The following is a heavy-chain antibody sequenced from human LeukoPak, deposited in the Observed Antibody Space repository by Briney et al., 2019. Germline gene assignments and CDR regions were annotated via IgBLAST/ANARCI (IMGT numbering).Heavy chain of an antibody. CDR1: GFTFSSYA. J-gene: IGHJ1*01. CDR3: AKDLAFWSGYYIRYFQH. Sequence: GGSLRLSCAASGFTFSSYAMSWVRQAPGKGLEWVSAISGSGGSTYYADSVKGRFTISRDNSKNTPYLQMNSLRAEDTAVYYCAKDLAFWSGYYIRYFQHWGQGTLVTVSS. CDR2: ISGSGGST. D-gene: IGHD3-3*01. V-gene: IGHV3-23*01.